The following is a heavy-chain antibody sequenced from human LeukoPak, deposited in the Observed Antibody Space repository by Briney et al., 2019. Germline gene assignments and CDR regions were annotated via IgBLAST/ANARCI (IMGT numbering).Heavy chain of an antibody. CDR2: ISAYNGNT. Sequence: ASVKVSCKASGYTFTGYYMHWVRQAPGQGLEWMGWISAYNGNTNYAQKLQGRVTMTTDTSTSTAYMELRSLRSDDTAVYYCARDGITMIVAGPFDIWGQGTMVTVSS. CDR3: ARDGITMIVAGPFDI. D-gene: IGHD3-22*01. V-gene: IGHV1-18*04. J-gene: IGHJ3*02. CDR1: GYTFTGYY.